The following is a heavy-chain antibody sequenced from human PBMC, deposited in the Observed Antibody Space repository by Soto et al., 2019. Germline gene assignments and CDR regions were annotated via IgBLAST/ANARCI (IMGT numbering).Heavy chain of an antibody. CDR2: INPNSGGT. V-gene: IGHV1-2*04. CDR1: GYTFTGYY. Sequence: ASVKVSCKASGYTFTGYYMHRVRQAPGQGLEWMGWINPNSGGTNYAQKFQGWVTMTRDTSISTAYMELSRLRSDDTAVYYCARGGPRYYDFWSGHFSPPDVCGKGTTVTVSS. J-gene: IGHJ6*04. CDR3: ARGGPRYYDFWSGHFSPPDV. D-gene: IGHD3-3*01.